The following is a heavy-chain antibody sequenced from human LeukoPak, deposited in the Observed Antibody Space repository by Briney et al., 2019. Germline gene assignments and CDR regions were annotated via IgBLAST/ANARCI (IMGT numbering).Heavy chain of an antibody. CDR1: GYSFTTYW. D-gene: IGHD6-6*01. V-gene: IGHV5-51*01. J-gene: IGHJ4*02. CDR3: ATTSRHFDH. CDR2: IWPGDSET. Sequence: GASLKISCKGSGYSFTTYWIGWVRQVPGKGLEWMGVIWPGDSETRYSASFQGQVTISADKSISTAYLQWNSLKASDTAMYYCATTSRHFDHWGQGTLVTVSS.